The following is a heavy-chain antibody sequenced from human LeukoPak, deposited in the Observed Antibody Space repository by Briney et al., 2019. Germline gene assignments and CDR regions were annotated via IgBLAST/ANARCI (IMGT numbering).Heavy chain of an antibody. Sequence: GGSLRLSCAASGFTFSSYAMSWVRQAPGKGLEWVSAISGSGGSTYYADSVKGRFTISRDNSKNTLYLQMNSLRAEDTAVYYCAKDCSCTSCYRSGGYWGQGTLVTVSS. CDR3: AKDCSCTSCYRSGGY. CDR1: GFTFSSYA. V-gene: IGHV3-23*01. J-gene: IGHJ4*02. D-gene: IGHD2-2*01. CDR2: ISGSGGST.